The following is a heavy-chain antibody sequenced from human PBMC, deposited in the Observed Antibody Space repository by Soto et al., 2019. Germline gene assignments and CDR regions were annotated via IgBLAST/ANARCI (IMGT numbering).Heavy chain of an antibody. D-gene: IGHD1-26*01. Sequence: QVQLVESGGGVVQPGRSLRLSCAVSGFTFSSHAMHWVRQAPGKGLEWVTLISSDGSNKYYADSVKGRFTTSRDNSKNTMYLQMNSLRVEDTAVYYGARDDEGGSDCDLRYWGQGALVTVSS. J-gene: IGHJ4*02. CDR3: ARDDEGGSDCDLRY. CDR1: GFTFSSHA. CDR2: ISSDGSNK. V-gene: IGHV3-30-3*01.